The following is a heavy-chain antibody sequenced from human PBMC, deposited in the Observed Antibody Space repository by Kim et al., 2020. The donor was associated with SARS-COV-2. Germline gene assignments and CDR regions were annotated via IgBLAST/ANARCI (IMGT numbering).Heavy chain of an antibody. Sequence: QKYQGRVTMTRNTSISTAYMELSSLRSEDTAVYYCARGGGGHDLYYYMDVWGKGTTVTVSS. J-gene: IGHJ6*03. D-gene: IGHD1-1*01. V-gene: IGHV1-8*01. CDR3: ARGGGGHDLYYYMDV.